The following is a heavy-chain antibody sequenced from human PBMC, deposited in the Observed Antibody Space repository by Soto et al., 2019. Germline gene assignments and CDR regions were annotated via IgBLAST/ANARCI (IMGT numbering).Heavy chain of an antibody. Sequence: GGSLRLSCAASGFTFSDYYMSWIRQAPGKGLEWVSYISSSGSTIYYADSVKGRFTISRDNAKNSLYLQMNSLRAEDTAVYYCASGLRFLEWLDYYYGMDVWGQGTTVTVSS. CDR3: ASGLRFLEWLDYYYGMDV. CDR2: ISSSGSTI. J-gene: IGHJ6*02. D-gene: IGHD3-3*01. V-gene: IGHV3-11*01. CDR1: GFTFSDYY.